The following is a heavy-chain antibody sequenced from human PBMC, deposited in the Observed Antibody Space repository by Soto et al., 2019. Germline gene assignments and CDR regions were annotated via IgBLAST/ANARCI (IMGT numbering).Heavy chain of an antibody. J-gene: IGHJ5*02. CDR1: GFSLTTSGVG. CDR3: AHKPSDRTNWHIRDEWFDP. Sequence: QITLNESGPALVKPTQTLTLTCTFSGFSLTTSGVGVHWLRQPPGKALEWLAVIYGDDDKRYNPSLETRLTNTKECSKNQVVLTMTNMDPLDTATYYCAHKPSDRTNWHIRDEWFDPWGQRTLVTCSS. CDR2: IYGDDDK. V-gene: IGHV2-5*02.